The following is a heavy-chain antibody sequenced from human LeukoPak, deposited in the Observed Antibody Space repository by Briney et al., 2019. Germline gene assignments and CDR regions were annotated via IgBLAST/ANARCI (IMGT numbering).Heavy chain of an antibody. CDR2: ISYSGNT. V-gene: IGHV4-59*01. Sequence: TLSLTCTVSGVSISNYYWSWIRQPPGKGLEWIGYISYSGNTNYNPSLKSRVTISVDTSKNQFSLKVNSVAAADTAVYYCARGQPQRYSSGWYVNWFDPWGQGTLVTVSS. J-gene: IGHJ5*02. CDR3: ARGQPQRYSSGWYVNWFDP. CDR1: GVSISNYY. D-gene: IGHD6-19*01.